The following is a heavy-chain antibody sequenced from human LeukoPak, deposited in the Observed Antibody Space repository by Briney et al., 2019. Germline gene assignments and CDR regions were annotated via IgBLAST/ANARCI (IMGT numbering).Heavy chain of an antibody. CDR2: IGTAGDT. CDR3: ASGGPVGAIDY. V-gene: IGHV3-13*01. D-gene: IGHD1-26*01. Sequence: PGGSLRLSCAASGFTFSSYDMHWVRQATGKGLEWVSAIGTAGDTYYPGSVKGRFTISRDNSKNTLYLQMNSLRAEDTAVYYCASGGPVGAIDYWGQGTLVTVSS. CDR1: GFTFSSYD. J-gene: IGHJ4*02.